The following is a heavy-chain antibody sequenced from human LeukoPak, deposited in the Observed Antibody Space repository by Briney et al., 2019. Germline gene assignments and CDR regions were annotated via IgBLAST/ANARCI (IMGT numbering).Heavy chain of an antibody. V-gene: IGHV1-18*01. J-gene: IGHJ4*02. D-gene: IGHD6-19*01. CDR2: ISPYNGNT. Sequence: ASVKVSCKASSYTFTSYGFSWVRQAPGQGLEWMGWISPYNGNTNSAQELQGRLTMTTDTSTSTAYMELRSLRSDDTAVYYCARDQIAVAGPFDYWGQGTLVTVSS. CDR1: SYTFTSYG. CDR3: ARDQIAVAGPFDY.